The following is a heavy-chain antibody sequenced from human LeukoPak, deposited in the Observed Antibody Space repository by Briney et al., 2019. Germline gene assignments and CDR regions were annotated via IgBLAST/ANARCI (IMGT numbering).Heavy chain of an antibody. CDR1: GFTFSRYW. J-gene: IGHJ4*02. Sequence: GGSLRLSCAVSGFTFSRYWMHWVRQAPGKGLVWVSRINSDGTATQYADSVRGRFIISRDNARSVLYLQMNSLRAEDTAVYYCGRINEADSDWGQGALVTVSS. V-gene: IGHV3-74*03. D-gene: IGHD1-1*01. CDR2: INSDGTAT. CDR3: GRINEADSD.